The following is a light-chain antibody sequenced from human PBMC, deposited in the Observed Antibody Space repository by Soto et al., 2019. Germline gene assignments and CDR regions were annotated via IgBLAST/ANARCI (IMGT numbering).Light chain of an antibody. V-gene: IGKV1-33*01. J-gene: IGKJ5*01. CDR3: QQHFNLSPT. Sequence: DIQMTQSPSSLSASVGDRVTITCQASQDIRNFLNWYQQKPGKAPNLLISDASSLEAGVPQRFSGSGFGTDFTLAISSLQAEDFATYFCQQHFNLSPTFGPGTRLEI. CDR2: DAS. CDR1: QDIRNF.